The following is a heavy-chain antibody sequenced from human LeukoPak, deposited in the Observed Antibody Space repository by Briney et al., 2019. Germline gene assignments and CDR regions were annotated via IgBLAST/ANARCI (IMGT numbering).Heavy chain of an antibody. CDR1: GFTFSSYW. D-gene: IGHD3-3*01. CDR3: ARAIKYYDFWSGSKDV. V-gene: IGHV3-7*01. Sequence: GGSLILSCAASGFTFSSYWMSWVRQAPGKGLEWVANIKQDGSEKYYVDSVKGRFTISRDNAKNSLYLQMNSLRAEDTAVYYCARAIKYYDFWSGSKDVWGKGTTVTVSS. J-gene: IGHJ6*04. CDR2: IKQDGSEK.